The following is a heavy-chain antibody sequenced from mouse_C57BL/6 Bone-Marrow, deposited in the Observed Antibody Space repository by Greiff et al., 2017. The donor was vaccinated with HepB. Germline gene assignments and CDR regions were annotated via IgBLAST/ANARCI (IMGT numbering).Heavy chain of an antibody. D-gene: IGHD1-1*01. CDR2: INPSSGYT. V-gene: IGHV1-4*01. CDR1: GYTFTSYT. CDR3: ARDYYGRKDY. J-gene: IGHJ2*01. Sequence: VKLMESGAELARPGASVKMSCKASGYTFTSYTMHWVKQRPGQGLEWIGYINPSSGYTKYNQKFKDKATLTADKSSSTAYMQLSSLTSEDSAVYYCARDYYGRKDYWGQGTTLTVSS.